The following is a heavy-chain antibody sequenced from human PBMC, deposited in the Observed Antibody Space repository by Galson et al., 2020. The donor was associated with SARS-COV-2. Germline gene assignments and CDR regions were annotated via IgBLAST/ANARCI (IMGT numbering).Heavy chain of an antibody. D-gene: IGHD3-22*01. V-gene: IGHV3-15*01. CDR2: IKSKTDGGTT. Sequence: GESLKISCAASGFTFSNAWMSWVRQAPGKGLEWVGRIKSKTDGGTTDYAAPVKGRFTISRDDSKNTLYLQMNSLKTEDTAVYYCTTLGYMIVVVKTIYWGQGTLVTVSS. CDR1: GFTFSNAW. J-gene: IGHJ4*02. CDR3: TTLGYMIVVVKTIY.